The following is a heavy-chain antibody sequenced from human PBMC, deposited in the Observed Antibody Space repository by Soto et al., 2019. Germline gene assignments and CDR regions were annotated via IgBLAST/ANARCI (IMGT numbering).Heavy chain of an antibody. CDR2: IYYSGST. J-gene: IGHJ5*02. D-gene: IGHD2-2*01. V-gene: IGHV4-61*01. Sequence: SETLSLTCTVSGGSVNSGSYYWSWIRQPPGKGLEWIGNIYYSGSTIYNPSLKSRVTISVDTSKSQFSLKLTSVTAADTAVYYCARVPDRWGQGTLVTVSS. CDR1: GGSVNSGSYY. CDR3: ARVPDR.